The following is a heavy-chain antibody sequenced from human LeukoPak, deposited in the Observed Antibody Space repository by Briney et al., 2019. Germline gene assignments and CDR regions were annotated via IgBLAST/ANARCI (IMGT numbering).Heavy chain of an antibody. Sequence: GASVKVSCTASGYTFTTYAVNWVRQAPGQGLEWMGIINPSGGSTSYAQKFQGRVTMTRDTSTSTVYMELSSLRSEDTAVYYCARESWIGYDDYYYYGMDVWGQGTTVTVSS. CDR3: ARESWIGYDDYYYYGMDV. J-gene: IGHJ6*02. CDR1: GYTFTTYA. V-gene: IGHV1-46*01. CDR2: INPSGGST. D-gene: IGHD5-12*01.